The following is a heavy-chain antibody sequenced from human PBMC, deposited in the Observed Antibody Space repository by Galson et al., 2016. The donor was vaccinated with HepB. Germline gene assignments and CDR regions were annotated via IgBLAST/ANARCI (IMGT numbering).Heavy chain of an antibody. CDR2: IWFDGSKK. V-gene: IGHV3-33*08. D-gene: IGHD3-16*01. Sequence: LRLSCAVSGFTFSGYGMHWVRQAPGKGLEWVAVIWFDGSKKYYLDSVKGRFTISRDNFNNTLYLQMNSLRVEDTALYYCARASNLGGYYYYGIDVWGQGTAVTVSS. J-gene: IGHJ6*02. CDR1: GFTFSGYG. CDR3: ARASNLGGYYYYGIDV.